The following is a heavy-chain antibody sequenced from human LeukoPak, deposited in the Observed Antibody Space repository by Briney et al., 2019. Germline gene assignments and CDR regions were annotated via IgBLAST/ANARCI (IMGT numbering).Heavy chain of an antibody. V-gene: IGHV3-74*01. D-gene: IGHD3-22*01. CDR3: AKIPTYYYDSSDYFDY. CDR1: GFTFSNYW. Sequence: GGSLRLSCAASGFTFSNYWMHWVRQAPGKGLVWVSRINSDGINTSYADSVKGRFTISRDNSKNTLYLQMNSLRAEDTAVYYCAKIPTYYYDSSDYFDYWGQGTLVTVSS. J-gene: IGHJ4*02. CDR2: INSDGINT.